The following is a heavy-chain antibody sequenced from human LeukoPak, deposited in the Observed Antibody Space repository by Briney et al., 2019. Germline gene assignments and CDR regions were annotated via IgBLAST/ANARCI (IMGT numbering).Heavy chain of an antibody. Sequence: PGGSLRLSCAASGFIFDDYGMSWVRQAPGKGLEWVSGINWNGSITGYADSVKGRFTISRDNAKNSLYLQMNSLRAEDTALYYCARVSDISVAAYFDYWGQGTLVTVSS. D-gene: IGHD6-19*01. CDR2: INWNGSIT. CDR1: GFIFDDYG. J-gene: IGHJ4*02. V-gene: IGHV3-20*04. CDR3: ARVSDISVAAYFDY.